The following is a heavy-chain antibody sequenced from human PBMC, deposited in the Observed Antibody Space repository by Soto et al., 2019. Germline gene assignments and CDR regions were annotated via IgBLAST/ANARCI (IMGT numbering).Heavy chain of an antibody. CDR1: GFTFSSYG. V-gene: IGHV3-33*01. CDR3: ARGGYDHVWGSPGPDPNAFDI. D-gene: IGHD3-16*01. J-gene: IGHJ3*02. CDR2: IWYDGSNK. Sequence: GGSLRLSCAASGFTFSSYGMHWVRQAPGKGLEWVAVIWYDGSNKYYADSVKGRFTISRDNSKNTLYLQMNSLRAEDTAVYYCARGGYDHVWGSPGPDPNAFDIWGQGTMVTVSS.